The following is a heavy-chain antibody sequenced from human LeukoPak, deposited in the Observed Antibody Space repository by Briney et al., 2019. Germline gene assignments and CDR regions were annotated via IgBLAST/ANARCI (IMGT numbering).Heavy chain of an antibody. Sequence: GGSLRLSCAANGFTFSNYWMTWVRQAPGKGLEWVANIKEDGSEKNYVNSVEGRFTISRDNAKNSLYLQMSSLRAEDTAVYYCARAVAGTGNDYWGQGTLVTVSS. J-gene: IGHJ4*02. D-gene: IGHD6-19*01. V-gene: IGHV3-7*01. CDR1: GFTFSNYW. CDR3: ARAVAGTGNDY. CDR2: IKEDGSEK.